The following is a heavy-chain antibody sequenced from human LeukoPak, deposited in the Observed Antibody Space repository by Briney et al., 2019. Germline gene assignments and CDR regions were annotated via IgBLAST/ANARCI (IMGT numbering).Heavy chain of an antibody. V-gene: IGHV3-23*03. D-gene: IGHD7-27*01. Sequence: PGGSLRLSCAASGFTFSSYAMSWVRQAPGKGLEWVSVIYSGGSTYYADSVKGRFTISRDNSKNTLYLQMNSLRPEDTAVYYCAKDVGQLGTYYYYYYYMDVWGKGTTVTVSS. CDR3: AKDVGQLGTYYYYYYYMDV. CDR1: GFTFSSYA. CDR2: IYSGGST. J-gene: IGHJ6*03.